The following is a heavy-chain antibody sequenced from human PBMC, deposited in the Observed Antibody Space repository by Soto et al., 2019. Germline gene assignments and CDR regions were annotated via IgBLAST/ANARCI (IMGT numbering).Heavy chain of an antibody. V-gene: IGHV1-8*01. J-gene: IGHJ5*02. Sequence: QVQLVQSGAEVKKPGASVKVSCKASGYTFPSYDINWVRQAPGQGLEWMGWMNPNSGNTGYAQKFQGRVTMTRNTAISTAYMARSSLRSEDTAVYDCAREQYGNTAWFDPWGQGTLVTVSS. CDR2: MNPNSGNT. D-gene: IGHD3-10*01. CDR1: GYTFPSYD. CDR3: AREQYGNTAWFDP.